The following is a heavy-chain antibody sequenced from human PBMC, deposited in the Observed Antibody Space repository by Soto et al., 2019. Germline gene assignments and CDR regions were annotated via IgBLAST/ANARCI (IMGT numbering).Heavy chain of an antibody. CDR1: GYTPTELS. CDR3: ATRRDGYNYYYYGMDV. CDR2: FDPEDGET. J-gene: IGHJ6*02. D-gene: IGHD5-12*01. V-gene: IGHV1-24*01. Sequence: VASVKVSCKVSGYTPTELSLHWVRQAPGKGLEWMGGFDPEDGETIYAQKFQGRVTMTEDTSTDTAYMELSSLRSEDTAVYYCATRRDGYNYYYYGMDVWGQGTAVTVSS.